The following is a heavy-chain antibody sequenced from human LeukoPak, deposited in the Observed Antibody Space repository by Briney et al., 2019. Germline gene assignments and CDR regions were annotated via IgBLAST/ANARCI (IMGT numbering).Heavy chain of an antibody. CDR3: ARGGGLDV. V-gene: IGHV3-7*03. CDR1: GFTFSSYW. Sequence: GGSLRLSCAASGFTFSSYWMNWARQAPGKGLEWVASINHNGNVNYYVDSVKGRFTISRDNAKDSLYLQVSNLRAEDTAVYFCARGGGLDVWGQGATVTVSS. J-gene: IGHJ6*02. D-gene: IGHD3-16*01. CDR2: INHNGNVN.